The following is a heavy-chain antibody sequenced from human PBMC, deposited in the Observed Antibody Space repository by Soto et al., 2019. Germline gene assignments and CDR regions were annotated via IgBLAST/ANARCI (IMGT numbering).Heavy chain of an antibody. CDR1: GFTFISYG. Sequence: GGSLILSWAASGFTFISYGRRWVRQATGKGLEWVAVISYDGSNKYCADSVKGRFTISRDNSKNTLYLQMNSLRAEDTAVYYCARASYDYSNALSFDYWGQGTLVTVSS. J-gene: IGHJ4*02. V-gene: IGHV3-30-3*01. D-gene: IGHD4-4*01. CDR3: ARASYDYSNALSFDY. CDR2: ISYDGSNK.